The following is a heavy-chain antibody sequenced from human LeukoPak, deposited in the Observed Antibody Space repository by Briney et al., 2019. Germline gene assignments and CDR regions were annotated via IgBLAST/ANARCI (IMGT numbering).Heavy chain of an antibody. Sequence: ASVKVSCKASGYTFTSYGISWVRQAPGQGLEWMGWISAYNGNTNYAQKFQGRVTMTTDTSTSTAYMELRSLRSDDTAVYYCARVNYDFWSGYFTPSYFDYWGQGTLVTVSS. J-gene: IGHJ4*02. V-gene: IGHV1-18*01. CDR1: GYTFTSYG. D-gene: IGHD3-3*01. CDR3: ARVNYDFWSGYFTPSYFDY. CDR2: ISAYNGNT.